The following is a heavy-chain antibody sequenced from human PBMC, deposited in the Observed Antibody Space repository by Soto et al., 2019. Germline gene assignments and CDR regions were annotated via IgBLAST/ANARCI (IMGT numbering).Heavy chain of an antibody. J-gene: IGHJ4*02. D-gene: IGHD3-10*01. CDR3: AQAVADVVCWSITHSFDG. V-gene: IGHV5-51*01. CDR1: GYSFTDYW. CDR2: IHPRDSDT. Sequence: PGESLKISCKGSGYSFTDYWIVWVRQMPGTGLEWMGIIHPRDSDTRYNPSFRGRVTISADRSISTAYLQWRSLEASDTAIYYCAQAVADVVCWSITHSFDGWGKGSPVTVAS.